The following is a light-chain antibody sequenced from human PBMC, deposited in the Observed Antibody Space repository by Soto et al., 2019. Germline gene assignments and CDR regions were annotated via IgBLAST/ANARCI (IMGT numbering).Light chain of an antibody. J-gene: IGKJ4*01. Sequence: VLSLSPGTLSLSPSEQATWCCRASQSVSSFLAWYQQKPGQAPRLLIYDASNRATGIPARFSGSGSGTDFTLTISSLEPEDFAVYYCQQFSSYPITFAEGTNLDI. CDR1: QSVSSF. CDR2: DAS. V-gene: IGKV3-11*01. CDR3: QQFSSYPIT.